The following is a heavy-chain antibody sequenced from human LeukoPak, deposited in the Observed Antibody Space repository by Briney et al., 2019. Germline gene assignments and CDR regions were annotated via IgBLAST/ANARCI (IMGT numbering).Heavy chain of an antibody. J-gene: IGHJ1*01. CDR1: GFTFDDYA. CDR2: ISWNSGSI. D-gene: IGHD6-13*01. V-gene: IGHV3-9*01. Sequence: PGGSLRLSCAASGFTFDDYAVHWVRQAPGKGLEWVSGISWNSGSIGYADSVKGRFTISRDNAKNSLYLQMNSLRAEDTALYYCAMGTPDSSWYSAEYFQHWGQGTLVTVSS. CDR3: AMGTPDSSWYSAEYFQH.